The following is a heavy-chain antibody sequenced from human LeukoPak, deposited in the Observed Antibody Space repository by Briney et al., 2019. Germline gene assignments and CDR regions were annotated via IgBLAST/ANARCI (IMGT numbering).Heavy chain of an antibody. CDR3: ARDDRGIAAAGIY. Sequence: GASVKVSCKASGGTFSSYAISWVRHAPGQGLEWMGRIIPILGIANYAQKFQGRVTITADKSTSTAYMELSSLRSEDTAVYYCARDDRGIAAAGIYWGQGTLVTVSA. J-gene: IGHJ4*02. V-gene: IGHV1-69*04. CDR1: GGTFSSYA. CDR2: IIPILGIA. D-gene: IGHD6-13*01.